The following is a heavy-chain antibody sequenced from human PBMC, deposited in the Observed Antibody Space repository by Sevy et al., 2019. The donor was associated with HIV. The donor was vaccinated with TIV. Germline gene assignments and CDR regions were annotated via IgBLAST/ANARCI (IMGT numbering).Heavy chain of an antibody. J-gene: IGHJ3*02. CDR2: ISSSASTI. Sequence: GGSLRLSCAASGFTLSSYSMSWVRQAPGKGLEWVSYISSSASTIYYADSVKGRFSISRDTAKNSLYLQMNSLRDEDTAVYYCARIRHCSAGSCYVNAFDIWGQRTMVTVSS. CDR3: ARIRHCSAGSCYVNAFDI. V-gene: IGHV3-48*02. D-gene: IGHD2-15*01. CDR1: GFTLSSYS.